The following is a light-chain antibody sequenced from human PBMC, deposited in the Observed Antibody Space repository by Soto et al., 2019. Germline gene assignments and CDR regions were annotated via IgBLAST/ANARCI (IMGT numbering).Light chain of an antibody. J-gene: IGKJ5*01. CDR3: QQYSKWPPFT. Sequence: IRMTQSPATLSVYPGERATLSCRASQSVSSKLAWYQQKPGQAPRLLIYDTSTRATGIPARFSGSGSGTEFTLTISSLQPEDLAVYYCQQYSKWPPFTFGQGTRLEIK. CDR2: DTS. CDR1: QSVSSK. V-gene: IGKV3-15*01.